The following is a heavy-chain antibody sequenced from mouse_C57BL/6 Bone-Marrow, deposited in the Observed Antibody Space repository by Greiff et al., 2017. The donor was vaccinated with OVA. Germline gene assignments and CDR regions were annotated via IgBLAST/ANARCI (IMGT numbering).Heavy chain of an antibody. CDR3: ADLLAGFAY. Sequence: VQLQQSGAELVKPGASVKLSCTASGFNIKDYYMPWVKQRTEQGLEWIGRIDPEDGETKYAPNFPGKATITADESSNTAYLQLSSLTSEDTAVYYCADLLAGFAYWGQGTLVTVSA. D-gene: IGHD2-1*01. CDR2: IDPEDGET. CDR1: GFNIKDYY. V-gene: IGHV14-2*01. J-gene: IGHJ3*01.